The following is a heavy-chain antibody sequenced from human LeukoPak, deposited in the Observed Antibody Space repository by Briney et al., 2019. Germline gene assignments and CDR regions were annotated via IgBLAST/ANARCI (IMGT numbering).Heavy chain of an antibody. V-gene: IGHV4-34*01. Sequence: SETLSLTCAVYGGSFSGYYWSWIRQPPGKGLEWIGETNHSGSTNYNPSLKSRVTISVDTSKNQFSLKLSSVTAADTAVYYCARGGMGIAAAGDFDYWGQGTLVTVSS. CDR3: ARGGMGIAAAGDFDY. D-gene: IGHD6-13*01. CDR2: TNHSGST. J-gene: IGHJ4*02. CDR1: GGSFSGYY.